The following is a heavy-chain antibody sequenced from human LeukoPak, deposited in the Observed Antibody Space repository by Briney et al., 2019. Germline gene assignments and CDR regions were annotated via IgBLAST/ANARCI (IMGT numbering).Heavy chain of an antibody. D-gene: IGHD3-10*01. V-gene: IGHV1-69*10. CDR3: ARELVVRGVRPDC. Sequence: SVTVSYTASGGTFTSYAISWVRQAPGQGGEWMGGIIPILGIANYAQKFQGRVTITADKSTSTAYMELSSLRSEDTAVYYCARELVVRGVRPDCWGQGTLVTVSS. J-gene: IGHJ4*02. CDR1: GGTFTSYA. CDR2: IIPILGIA.